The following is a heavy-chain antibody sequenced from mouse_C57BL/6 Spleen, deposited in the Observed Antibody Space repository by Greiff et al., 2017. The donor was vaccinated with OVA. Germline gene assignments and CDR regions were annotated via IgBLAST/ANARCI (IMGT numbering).Heavy chain of an antibody. CDR1: GYTFTDYY. J-gene: IGHJ3*01. CDR3: ARSAVVATN. Sequence: EVQLQQSGPELVKPGASVKISCKASGYTFTDYYMNWVKQSHGKSLEWIGDINPNNGGTSYNQKFKGKATLTVDKSSSTAYMELRSLTSEDSAVYYCARSAVVATNWGQGTLVTVSA. V-gene: IGHV1-26*01. D-gene: IGHD1-1*01. CDR2: INPNNGGT.